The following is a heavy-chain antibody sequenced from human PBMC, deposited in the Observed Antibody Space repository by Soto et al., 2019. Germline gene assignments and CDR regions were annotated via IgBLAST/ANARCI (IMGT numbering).Heavy chain of an antibody. CDR3: ARGRYGDY. V-gene: IGHV1-18*01. J-gene: IGHJ4*02. CDR1: GYTFTTYG. Sequence: QVHLVRSGAEVKKPGASAKVSCKGSGYTFTTYGITWVRQAPGQGLEWMGWISAHNGNTNYAQKLQGRVTVTRDTSTSTAYMELRSLRSDDTAVYYCARGRYGDYWGQGALVTVSS. D-gene: IGHD1-1*01. CDR2: ISAHNGNT.